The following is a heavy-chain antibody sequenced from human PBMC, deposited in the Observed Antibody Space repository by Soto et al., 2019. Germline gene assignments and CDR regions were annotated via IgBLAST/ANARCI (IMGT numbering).Heavy chain of an antibody. CDR3: AETSRHYYYGMDV. J-gene: IGHJ6*02. CDR1: GFTVSSNY. CDR2: IYSGGST. V-gene: IGHV3-53*01. Sequence: GGSLRLSCAASGFTVSSNYMSWVRQAPGKGLEWVSVIYSGGSTYYADSVKGRFTISRDNSKNTLYLQMNSLRAEDTAVYYCAETSRHYYYGMDVWGQGTTVTVSS.